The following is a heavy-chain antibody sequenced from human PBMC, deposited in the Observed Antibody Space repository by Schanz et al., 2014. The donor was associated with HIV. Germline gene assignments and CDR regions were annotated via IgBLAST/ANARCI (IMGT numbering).Heavy chain of an antibody. D-gene: IGHD3-16*01. V-gene: IGHV1-2*02. CDR1: GYTLNGYY. Sequence: QAQLMQSGAEVKKPGASVKVSCKASGYTLNGYYMHWVRQAPGQGLEWMGWINPNSGGTNYAQKFQGRVTMTRDTSISTAYMELTRLRYDDTAVYYCARDLMFTTPLLGMDVWGQGTTVTVSS. CDR3: ARDLMFTTPLLGMDV. CDR2: INPNSGGT. J-gene: IGHJ6*02.